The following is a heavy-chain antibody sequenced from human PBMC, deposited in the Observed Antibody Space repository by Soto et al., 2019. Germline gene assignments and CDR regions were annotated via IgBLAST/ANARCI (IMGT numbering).Heavy chain of an antibody. CDR2: IYPGDSDT. V-gene: IGHV5-51*01. CDR3: ARLNQGATSNWFDP. J-gene: IGHJ5*02. CDR1: GYSFSNFW. Sequence: GESLKISCQGSGYSFSNFWIGWVRQMPGKGLEWMGIIYPGDSDTRYSPSFQGQVTISADKSISTAYLQWSSLKASDTAMYYCARLNQGATSNWFDPWGQGTLVTVSS. D-gene: IGHD1-26*01.